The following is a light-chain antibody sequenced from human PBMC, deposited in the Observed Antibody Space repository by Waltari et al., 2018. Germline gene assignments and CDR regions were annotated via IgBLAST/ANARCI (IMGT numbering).Light chain of an antibody. Sequence: DIQMTQSPSPLSASVGDRVTITCRASQSIRSWLAWYQQKPGKAPNMLIYKASSLEGGVPSRFSGSGSGTEFTLTISSLQPDDFGTYYCQQYNSYPLTFGGGTKVEIK. CDR1: QSIRSW. CDR2: KAS. J-gene: IGKJ4*01. V-gene: IGKV1-5*03. CDR3: QQYNSYPLT.